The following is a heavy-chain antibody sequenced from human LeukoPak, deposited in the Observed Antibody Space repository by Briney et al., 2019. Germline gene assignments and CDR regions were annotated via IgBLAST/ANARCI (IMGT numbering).Heavy chain of an antibody. V-gene: IGHV4-34*01. CDR1: GGSFSGYY. Sequence: NASETLSLTCAVYGGSFSGYYWSWVRQPPGKGLEWIGEINHSGSTNYNPSLKSRVTISVDTSKNQFSLKLSSVTAADTAVYYCARKRITMVRGYRGPFDYWGQGTLVTVSS. CDR3: ARKRITMVRGYRGPFDY. CDR2: INHSGST. D-gene: IGHD3-10*01. J-gene: IGHJ4*02.